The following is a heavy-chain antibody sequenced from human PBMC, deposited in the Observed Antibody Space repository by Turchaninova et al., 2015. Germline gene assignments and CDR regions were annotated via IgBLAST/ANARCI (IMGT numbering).Heavy chain of an antibody. CDR1: GGSFSGYY. CDR2: INHSGST. Sequence: QVQLQQWGAGLLKPSETLSLTCAVYGGSFSGYYWSWIRQPPGKGLELIGEINHSGSTNYNPSLKRRVTIAVDPSKIQFSLKLSSVTAADTAVYYCARDLLQYDYWGQGTLVTVSS. V-gene: IGHV4-34*01. J-gene: IGHJ4*02. CDR3: ARDLLQYDY. D-gene: IGHD2-15*01.